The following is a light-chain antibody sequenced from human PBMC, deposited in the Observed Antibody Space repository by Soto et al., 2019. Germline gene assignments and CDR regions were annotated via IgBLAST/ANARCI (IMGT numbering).Light chain of an antibody. Sequence: QSVLTQPPSASGTPGQRVTISCSGSSSNIGSNTVNWYQQLPGTAPKLLIYSNTQRPSGVPDRFSGSKSGTSASLAISWLQSEDEADYYCAAWDDSLNGYVFGTGTKLTVL. J-gene: IGLJ1*01. CDR2: SNT. V-gene: IGLV1-44*01. CDR3: AAWDDSLNGYV. CDR1: SSNIGSNT.